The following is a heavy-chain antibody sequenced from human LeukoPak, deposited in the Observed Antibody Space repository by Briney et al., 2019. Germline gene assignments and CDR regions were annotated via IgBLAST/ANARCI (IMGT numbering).Heavy chain of an antibody. J-gene: IGHJ3*02. V-gene: IGHV3-53*01. D-gene: IGHD2-15*01. CDR1: GFTVSSNY. CDR3: ARDGADQSRLQDAFDI. Sequence: NPGGSLRLSCAASGFTVSSNYMSWVRQAPGKGLEWVSVIYSGGSTYYADSVKGRFTISRDNSKNTLYPQMNSLRAEDTAVYYCARDGADQSRLQDAFDIWGQGTMVTVSS. CDR2: IYSGGST.